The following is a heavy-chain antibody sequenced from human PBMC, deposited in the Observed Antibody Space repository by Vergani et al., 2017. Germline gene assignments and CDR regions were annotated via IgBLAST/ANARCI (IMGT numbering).Heavy chain of an antibody. V-gene: IGHV3-23*01. CDR3: AKGGDFWSRGYMDV. J-gene: IGHJ6*03. Sequence: EVQLLESGGGLVQPGGSLRLSCAASGFTFSSYAMSWVRQAPGKGLEWVSAISGSGGSTYYADSVKGRFTISRDNSKNTLYLQMNSLRAEDTAVYDCAKGGDFWSRGYMDVWGKGTTVTVSS. D-gene: IGHD3-3*01. CDR2: ISGSGGST. CDR1: GFTFSSYA.